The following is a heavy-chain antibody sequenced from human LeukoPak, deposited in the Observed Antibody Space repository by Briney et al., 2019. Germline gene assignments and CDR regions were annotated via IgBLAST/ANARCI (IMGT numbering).Heavy chain of an antibody. J-gene: IGHJ6*03. CDR2: IYTSGST. D-gene: IGHD4-17*01. CDR3: ARDGGDAHPYYYYMDV. Sequence: SETLSLTCTVSGGSISSYYWSWIRQPAGKGLEWIGRIYTSGSTNYNPSLKSRVTMSVDTSKNQFSLKLSSVTAADTAVYYCARDGGDAHPYYYYMDVWGKGTTVTVSS. CDR1: GGSISSYY. V-gene: IGHV4-4*07.